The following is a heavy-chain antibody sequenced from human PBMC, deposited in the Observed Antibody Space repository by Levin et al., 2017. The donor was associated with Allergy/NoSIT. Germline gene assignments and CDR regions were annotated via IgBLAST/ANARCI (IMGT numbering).Heavy chain of an antibody. Sequence: SQTLSLPCTVSGGSISSSSYYWGWIRQPPGKGLEWIGSIYYSGSTYYNPSLKSRVTISVDTSKNQFSLKLSSVTAADTAVYYCARHAGPNYDYIWGSYRFPWYFDYWGQGTLVTVSS. J-gene: IGHJ4*02. CDR2: IYYSGST. CDR1: GGSISSSSYY. D-gene: IGHD3-16*02. CDR3: ARHAGPNYDYIWGSYRFPWYFDY. V-gene: IGHV4-39*01.